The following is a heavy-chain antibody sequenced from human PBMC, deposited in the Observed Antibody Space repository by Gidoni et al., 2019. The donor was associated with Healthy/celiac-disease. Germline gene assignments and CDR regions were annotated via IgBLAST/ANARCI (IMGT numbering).Heavy chain of an antibody. Sequence: QVQLVQSGAEVKKPGASVKVSCKASGYTFTGYYMHWVRQAPGQGLEWMGWINPNSGGTNYAQKFQGRVTMTRDTSISTAYMELSRLRSDDTAVYYCARDLSDYGDYEGAFDIWGQGTMVTVSS. J-gene: IGHJ3*02. V-gene: IGHV1-2*02. CDR2: INPNSGGT. CDR3: ARDLSDYGDYEGAFDI. CDR1: GYTFTGYY. D-gene: IGHD4-17*01.